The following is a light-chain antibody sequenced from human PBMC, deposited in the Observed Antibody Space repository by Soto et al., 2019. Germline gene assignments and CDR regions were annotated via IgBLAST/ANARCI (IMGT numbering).Light chain of an antibody. CDR2: GNS. V-gene: IGLV1-40*01. Sequence: QSVLSKAPAGAGPPGVRFRISVAGNRSNVGAGYDVHWYQQLPGTAPKLLIYGNSNRPSGVPDRFSGYKSVTSAPPAITGLQAEDAADYYGQSYDSSLSGYVFVTGTKVTV. J-gene: IGLJ1*01. CDR3: QSYDSSLSGYV. CDR1: RSNVGAGYD.